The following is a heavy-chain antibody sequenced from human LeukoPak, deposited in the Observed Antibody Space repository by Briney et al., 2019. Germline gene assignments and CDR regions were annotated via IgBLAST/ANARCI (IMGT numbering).Heavy chain of an antibody. D-gene: IGHD3-10*01. CDR3: ASYKGGSGRYYKIEARYYHMDV. V-gene: IGHV4-39*01. CDR1: GGSISSSSYY. CDR2: IYYSGSM. Sequence: PSETLSLTCTVSGGSISSSSYYWGWIRQPPGKGLEWIGPIYYSGSMFYNPSLKSRVTISVDTSKNQFSLKLSSVTAADTAVYYCASYKGGSGRYYKIEARYYHMDVWGKGTTVTISS. J-gene: IGHJ6*03.